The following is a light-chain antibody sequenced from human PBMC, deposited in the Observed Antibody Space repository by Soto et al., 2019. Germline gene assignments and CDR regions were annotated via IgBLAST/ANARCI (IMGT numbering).Light chain of an antibody. CDR1: SSNIGTNT. CDR3: AAWDDNLKAYV. CDR2: TDS. J-gene: IGLJ1*01. Sequence: QLVLTQPPSASATPGQGVTISCSGSSSNIGTNTVTWYQQLPGTAPKLLIYTDSFRSSGVPERFSGSKSGTSASLAISGLQSDDEADYYCAAWDDNLKAYVFGTGTKLTVL. V-gene: IGLV1-44*01.